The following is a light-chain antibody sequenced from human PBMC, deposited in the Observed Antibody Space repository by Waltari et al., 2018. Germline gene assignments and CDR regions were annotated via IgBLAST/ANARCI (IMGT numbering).Light chain of an antibody. J-gene: IGKJ5*01. V-gene: IGKV3-15*01. CDR1: QSISSN. CDR2: EAS. Sequence: EIVMTQSPDTLSVSPGERATFSCRASQSISSNLAWYQQQPGQAPRLLIYEASTRATSTPARFSGSGYGTDCTLTSSSLQSEDSAVYYCQQYNHWPPITFGQGTRLEIK. CDR3: QQYNHWPPIT.